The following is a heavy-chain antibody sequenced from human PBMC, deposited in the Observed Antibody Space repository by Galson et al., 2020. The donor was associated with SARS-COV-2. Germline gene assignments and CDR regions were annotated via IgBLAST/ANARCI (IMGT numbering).Heavy chain of an antibody. D-gene: IGHD3-22*01. Sequence: GGSLRLSCAASGFTFRNFFMHWVRQAPGKGLEWVAVISYDGSNKYYVDSVKGRFNISRDNSKNTLYLQMNSLRAEDTAIYFCAKDLVEYNSGWFDGWGQGTLVTVSS. CDR3: AKDLVEYNSGWFDG. J-gene: IGHJ5*02. CDR1: GFTFRNFF. V-gene: IGHV3-30*18. CDR2: ISYDGSNK.